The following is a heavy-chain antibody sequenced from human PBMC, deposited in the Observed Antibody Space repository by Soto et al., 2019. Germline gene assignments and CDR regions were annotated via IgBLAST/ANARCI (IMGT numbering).Heavy chain of an antibody. D-gene: IGHD3-10*02. CDR2: ISSSGSTT. CDR3: VRHPGCGYGICSRLDY. V-gene: IGHV3-48*03. J-gene: IGHJ4*02. CDR1: GLTFSSYE. Sequence: RGSLRLSCASSGLTFSSYEMNWVRQASGEGPEWISYISSSGSTTSYAASVKGRFTISRDNAKNSLELQMNSLRAEDTAVYYCVRHPGCGYGICSRLDYWRQGTLVTVSA.